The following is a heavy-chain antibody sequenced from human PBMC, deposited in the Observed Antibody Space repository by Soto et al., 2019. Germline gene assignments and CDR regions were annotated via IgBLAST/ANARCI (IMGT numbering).Heavy chain of an antibody. V-gene: IGHV3-11*01. CDR3: ARHMVHSSSYYYCGMDV. D-gene: IGHD6-6*01. CDR1: GFTFSDYY. J-gene: IGHJ6*02. CDR2: ISSSGSTI. Sequence: GGSLRLSCAASGFTFSDYYMSWIRQAPGKGLEWVSYISSSGSTIYYAGSVKERFTISRDNAKNSLYLQMNSLRAEDTAVYYCARHMVHSSSYYYCGMDVWGQGTSVTVSS.